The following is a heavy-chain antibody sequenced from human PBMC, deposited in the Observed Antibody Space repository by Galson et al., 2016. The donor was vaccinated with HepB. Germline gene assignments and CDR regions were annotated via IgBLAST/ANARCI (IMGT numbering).Heavy chain of an antibody. CDR2: ISYDANNK. Sequence: SLRLSCAASGFTFSSYGMHWVRQAPGKGLEWVALISYDANNKYYADSVKGRFTISRDNSENTLYLEMSSLRAEDTAVYYCAKDERGSYYYYGMDVWGQGTTVTVS. CDR1: GFTFSSYG. V-gene: IGHV3-30*18. CDR3: AKDERGSYYYYGMDV. D-gene: IGHD1-26*01. J-gene: IGHJ6*02.